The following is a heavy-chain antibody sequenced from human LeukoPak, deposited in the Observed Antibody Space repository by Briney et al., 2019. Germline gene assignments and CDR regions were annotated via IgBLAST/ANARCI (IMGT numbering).Heavy chain of an antibody. CDR3: ARVYGDHYGSGVIDY. CDR2: INPNSGYT. CDR1: GYTFTDYY. V-gene: IGHV1-2*02. D-gene: IGHD3-10*01. Sequence: ASVKVSCKASGYTFTDYYMHWVRQAPGQGLEWMGWINPNSGYTNYAQRFQGRGTMTRDTSISTAYMELSRLRSDDTAVYYCARVYGDHYGSGVIDYWGQGTLVTVSS. J-gene: IGHJ4*02.